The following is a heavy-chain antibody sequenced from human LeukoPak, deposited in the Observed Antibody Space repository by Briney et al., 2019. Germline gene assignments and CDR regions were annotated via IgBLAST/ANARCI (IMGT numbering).Heavy chain of an antibody. CDR2: IIPIFGTA. Sequence: SVKVSCKASGCTFSSYAISWVRQAPGQGLEWMGRIIPIFGTANYAQKFQGRVTITTDESTSTAYMELSSLRSEDTAVYYCARKSGSYFFFDYWGQGTLVTVSS. CDR3: ARKSGSYFFFDY. J-gene: IGHJ4*02. V-gene: IGHV1-69*05. D-gene: IGHD1-26*01. CDR1: GCTFSSYA.